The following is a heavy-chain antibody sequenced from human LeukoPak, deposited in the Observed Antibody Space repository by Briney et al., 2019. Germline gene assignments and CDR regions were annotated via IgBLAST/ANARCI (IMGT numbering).Heavy chain of an antibody. J-gene: IGHJ6*03. CDR2: IYTSGST. CDR1: GGSVSSGSYY. D-gene: IGHD2-15*01. Sequence: PSETLSLTCTVSGGSVSSGSYYWSWIRQPAGKGLEWIGRIYTSGSTNYNPSLKSRVTISVDTSKNQFSLKLSSVTAADTAVYYSAREPPPGYLNYMDVWGKGTTVTVSS. CDR3: AREPPPGYLNYMDV. V-gene: IGHV4-61*02.